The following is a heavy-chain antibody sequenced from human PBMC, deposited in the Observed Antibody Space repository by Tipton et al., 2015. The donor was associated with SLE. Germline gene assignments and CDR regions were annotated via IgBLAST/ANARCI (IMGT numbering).Heavy chain of an antibody. CDR1: GFSFSNYW. Sequence: SLRLSCAASGFSFSNYWIHWVRQVPGKGLVWVSHIDSDGGTTSYADSVKGRFTISRDNDKNLLYLQMNSLRAEDTAVYYCARGSEYNLYWGQGTLVTVSS. J-gene: IGHJ4*02. CDR2: IDSDGGTT. V-gene: IGHV3-74*01. CDR3: ARGSEYNLY. D-gene: IGHD1-1*01.